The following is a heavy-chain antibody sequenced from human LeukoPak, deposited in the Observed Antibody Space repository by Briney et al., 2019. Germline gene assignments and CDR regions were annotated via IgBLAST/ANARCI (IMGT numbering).Heavy chain of an antibody. V-gene: IGHV3-64D*06. CDR3: AKEMVRGVIID. Sequence: GGSLRLSCSASGFTFSSYAMHWVRQAPGKGLEYVSAISSNGGSTYYADSVKGRFTISRDNSKNTLFLQMSSLRAEDTAVYYCAKEMVRGVIIDWGQGTLVTVSS. J-gene: IGHJ4*02. D-gene: IGHD3-10*01. CDR1: GFTFSSYA. CDR2: ISSNGGST.